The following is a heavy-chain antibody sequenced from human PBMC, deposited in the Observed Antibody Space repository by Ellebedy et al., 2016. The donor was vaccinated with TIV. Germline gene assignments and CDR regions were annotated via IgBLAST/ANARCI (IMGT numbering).Heavy chain of an antibody. CDR3: ASGLTGDYGAFDV. Sequence: GESLKISCAASGFMFWRRWMSWVRQAPGKGLEWVANISDDGREENYVDSVRDRFTISRDNAKNLLSLHMNTLSAEDTAVYYCASGLTGDYGAFDVWGPGTMVTVSS. V-gene: IGHV3-7*03. CDR1: GFMFWRRW. CDR2: ISDDGREE. D-gene: IGHD4-17*01. J-gene: IGHJ3*01.